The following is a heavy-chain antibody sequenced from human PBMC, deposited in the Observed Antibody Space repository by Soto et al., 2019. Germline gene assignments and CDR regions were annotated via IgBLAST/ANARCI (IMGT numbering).Heavy chain of an antibody. CDR2: FDPEDGET. Sequence: ASVKVSCKVSGYTLTELSMHWVRQAPGKGLEWMGGFDPEDGETIYAQKFQGRVTMTEETSTDTAYMELSSLRSEDTAVYYCATREKLELRGQVPHWFDPWGQGTLVTVSS. V-gene: IGHV1-24*01. CDR1: GYTLTELS. D-gene: IGHD1-7*01. CDR3: ATREKLELRGQVPHWFDP. J-gene: IGHJ5*02.